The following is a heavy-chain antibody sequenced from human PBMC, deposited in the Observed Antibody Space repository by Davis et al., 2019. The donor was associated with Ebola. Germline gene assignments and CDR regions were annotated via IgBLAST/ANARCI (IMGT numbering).Heavy chain of an antibody. J-gene: IGHJ5*02. Sequence: GGSLRLSCAASGFTFSSYGMHWVRQAPGKGLEWVAVISYDGSNKYYADSVKGRFTISRDNSKNTLYLQMNSLKTEDTAVYYCTTDPYSSSWYGNWFDPWGQGTLVTVSS. CDR2: ISYDGSNK. CDR1: GFTFSSYG. V-gene: IGHV3-30*03. D-gene: IGHD6-13*01. CDR3: TTDPYSSSWYGNWFDP.